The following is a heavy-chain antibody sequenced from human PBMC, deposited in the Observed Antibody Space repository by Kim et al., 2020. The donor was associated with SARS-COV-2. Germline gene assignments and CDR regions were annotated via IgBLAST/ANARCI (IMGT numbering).Heavy chain of an antibody. CDR3: ARLPGALTHEYYDYALGADY. CDR1: GYSFTSYW. V-gene: IGHV5-10-1*01. J-gene: IGHJ4*02. CDR2: IDPSDSYT. D-gene: IGHD3-16*01. Sequence: GESLKISCKGSGYSFTSYWISWVRQMPGKGLEWMGRIDPSDSYTNYSPSFQGHVTISADKSISTAYLQWSSLKASDTAMYYCARLPGALTHEYYDYALGADYWGQGTLVTVSS.